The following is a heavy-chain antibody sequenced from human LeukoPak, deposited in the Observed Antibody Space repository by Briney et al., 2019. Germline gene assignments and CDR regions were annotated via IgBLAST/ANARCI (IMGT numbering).Heavy chain of an antibody. J-gene: IGHJ4*02. Sequence: GGSLRLSCPASEFTFSSYEMNWVGQAPGKGLEWVSYISSISTIYYTGSVKGRFTISRDNAKNSLYLQMNGLRAEDTAVYYCAREGYNWNYLDYWGQGTLVTVSS. V-gene: IGHV3-48*03. D-gene: IGHD1-7*01. CDR1: EFTFSSYE. CDR3: AREGYNWNYLDY. CDR2: ISSISTI.